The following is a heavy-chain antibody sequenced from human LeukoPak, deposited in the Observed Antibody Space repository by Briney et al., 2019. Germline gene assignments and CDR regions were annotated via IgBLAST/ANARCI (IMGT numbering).Heavy chain of an antibody. J-gene: IGHJ5*02. CDR2: IRYDGSNK. CDR3: AKGVPAALNWFDP. V-gene: IGHV3-30*02. D-gene: IGHD2-2*01. CDR1: GFTIRRSY. Sequence: PGGSLRLSCATTGFTIRRSYMSWVRQAPGKGLEWVAFIRYDGSNKYYADSVKGRFTISRDNSKNTLYLQMNSLRAEDTAVYYCAKGVPAALNWFDPWGQGTLVTVSS.